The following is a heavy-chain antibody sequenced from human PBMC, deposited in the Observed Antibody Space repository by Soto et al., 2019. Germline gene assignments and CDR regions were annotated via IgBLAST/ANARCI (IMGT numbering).Heavy chain of an antibody. CDR3: AKGVAAAGTSPLFEH. V-gene: IGHV3-23*01. J-gene: IGHJ4*02. Sequence: AGGSLRLSCGASGFTFSSCAMTWVRQAPGKGLEWVSTISQSGSSTYFADSVKGRFSISRDNFKSTLYLQMNNLRAEDTAVYFCAKGVAAAGTSPLFEHWGQGTLVTVSS. D-gene: IGHD6-13*01. CDR2: ISQSGSST. CDR1: GFTFSSCA.